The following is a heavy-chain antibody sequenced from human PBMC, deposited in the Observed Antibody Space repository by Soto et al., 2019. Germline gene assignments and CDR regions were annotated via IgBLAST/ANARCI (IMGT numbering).Heavy chain of an antibody. J-gene: IGHJ6*03. D-gene: IGHD3-16*02. Sequence: SETLSLTCAVYGGSFSGYYWSWIRQPPGKGLEWIGEINHSGSTNYNPSLKSRATISVDTSKNQFSLKLSSVTAADTAVYYCARGVTDDYYYKDVWGKGTTVTVSS. V-gene: IGHV4-34*01. CDR3: ARGVTDDYYYKDV. CDR2: INHSGST. CDR1: GGSFSGYY.